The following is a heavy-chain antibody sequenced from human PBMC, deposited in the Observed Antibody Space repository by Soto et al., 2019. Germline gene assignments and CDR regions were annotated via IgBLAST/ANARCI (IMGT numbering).Heavy chain of an antibody. D-gene: IGHD5-12*01. CDR1: GFTFSSYG. CDR2: IWYDGSNK. J-gene: IGHJ6*02. Sequence: QVQLVESGGGVVQPGRSLRLSCAASGFTFSSYGMHWVRQAPGKGLEWVAVIWYDGSNKYYADSVKGRFTISRDNSKNTLYLQMNSLRAEDTAVYYCARVRTRGYSGYDLGMDVWGQGTTVTVSS. CDR3: ARVRTRGYSGYDLGMDV. V-gene: IGHV3-33*01.